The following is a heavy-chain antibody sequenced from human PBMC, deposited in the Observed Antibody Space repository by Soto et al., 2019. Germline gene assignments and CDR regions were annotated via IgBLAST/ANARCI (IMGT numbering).Heavy chain of an antibody. CDR2: ISSSGSNI. J-gene: IGHJ6*02. CDR3: ARGPPGRQYDYVWGCYRYTPQYYYYAMDV. CDR1: GLTFSSYE. Sequence: PGGSLRLSCAASGLTFSSYEMNWVRQAPGKGLEWVSYISSSGSNIYYEDSVKGRFTISRDNAKNSLYLQMNSLRAEDTAVYYCARGPPGRQYDYVWGCYRYTPQYYYYAMDVWGQGTTVTVSS. D-gene: IGHD3-16*02. V-gene: IGHV3-48*03.